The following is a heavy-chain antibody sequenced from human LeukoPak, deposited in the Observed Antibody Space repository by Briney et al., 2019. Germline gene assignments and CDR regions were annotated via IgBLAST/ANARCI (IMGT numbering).Heavy chain of an antibody. J-gene: IGHJ4*02. D-gene: IGHD3-22*01. Sequence: GGSLRLSCAASGFTFSSYAMSWVRQAPGKGLEWVSAISGSGGSTYYADSVKGRFTISRDNSKNTLYLQMNSLRAEDTAVYYSAKDYFSYGGSGYYGADYWGQGTLVTVSS. CDR3: AKDYFSYGGSGYYGADY. CDR1: GFTFSSYA. CDR2: ISGSGGST. V-gene: IGHV3-23*01.